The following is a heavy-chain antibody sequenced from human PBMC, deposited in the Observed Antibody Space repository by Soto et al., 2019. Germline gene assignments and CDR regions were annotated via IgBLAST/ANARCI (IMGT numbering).Heavy chain of an antibody. Sequence: GESLKISCKGSGYSLTSYWISWVRQMPGKGLEWMGRIDPSDSYNNYSPSFQGHVTISADKSISTAYLQCSSLKASDTAMYYCARWGFYGMDVWGQGTTVTVSS. CDR2: IDPSDSYN. J-gene: IGHJ6*02. CDR1: GYSLTSYW. CDR3: ARWGFYGMDV. D-gene: IGHD3-16*01. V-gene: IGHV5-10-1*01.